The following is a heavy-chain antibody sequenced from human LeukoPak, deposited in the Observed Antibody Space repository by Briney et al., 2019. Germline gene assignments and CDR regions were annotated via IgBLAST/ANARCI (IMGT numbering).Heavy chain of an antibody. CDR1: GYTFTSYD. CDR3: ARFSAMASYYYYYYMDV. V-gene: IGHV1-18*01. D-gene: IGHD5-18*01. CDR2: ISAYNGNT. J-gene: IGHJ6*03. Sequence: ASVKVSCKASGYTFTSYDINWVRQATGQGLEWMGWISAYNGNTNYAQKLQGRVTMTTDTSTSTAYMELRSLRSDDTAVYYCARFSAMASYYYYYYMDVWGKGTTVTVSS.